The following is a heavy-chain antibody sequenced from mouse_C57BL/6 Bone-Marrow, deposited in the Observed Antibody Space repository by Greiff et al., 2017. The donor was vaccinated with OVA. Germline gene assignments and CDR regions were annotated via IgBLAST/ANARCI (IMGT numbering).Heavy chain of an antibody. Sequence: QVQLQQPGAELVKPGASVKLSCKASGYTFTSYWMQWVKQRPGQGLEWMGEIDPSDSYTNYNQKFKGKATLTVDTSSSTAYMQLSSLTSEDSAVYYCAHSSGYYWGQGTLVTVSA. J-gene: IGHJ3*01. V-gene: IGHV1-50*01. CDR1: GYTFTSYW. CDR3: AHSSGYY. CDR2: IDPSDSYT. D-gene: IGHD3-2*02.